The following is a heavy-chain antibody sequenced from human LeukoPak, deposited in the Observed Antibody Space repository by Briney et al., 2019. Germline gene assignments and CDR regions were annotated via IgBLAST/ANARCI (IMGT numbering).Heavy chain of an antibody. CDR3: ARGGVGGIDY. CDR1: GASISSGGYA. Sequence: PSETLSLTCTVSGASISSGGYAWNWIRQTPGTGLEWIGYIYDTGSAYYNPSLQSRVTLSVDRSKNQFSVKVTSVTAADTAVYYCARGGVGGIDYWGQGTLVTVSS. D-gene: IGHD3-16*01. V-gene: IGHV4-30-2*01. J-gene: IGHJ4*02. CDR2: IYDTGSA.